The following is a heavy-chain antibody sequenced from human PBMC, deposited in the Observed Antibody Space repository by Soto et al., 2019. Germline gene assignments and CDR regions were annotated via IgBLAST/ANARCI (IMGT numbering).Heavy chain of an antibody. Sequence: QVQLVESRGGVVQPGRSLRLSCAASGFTFSSYGMHWVRQAPGKGLEWVAVISYDGSNKYYADSVKGRFTISRDNSKNTLYLQMNSLRAEDTAVYYCAKDKYYDSSGYYSDYWGQGTLVTVSS. CDR2: ISYDGSNK. CDR3: AKDKYYDSSGYYSDY. V-gene: IGHV3-30*18. D-gene: IGHD3-22*01. J-gene: IGHJ4*02. CDR1: GFTFSSYG.